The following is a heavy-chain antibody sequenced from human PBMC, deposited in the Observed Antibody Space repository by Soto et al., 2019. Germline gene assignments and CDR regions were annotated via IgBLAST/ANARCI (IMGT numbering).Heavy chain of an antibody. D-gene: IGHD1-1*01. CDR2: ISYDGSNK. J-gene: IGHJ4*02. V-gene: IGHV3-30-3*01. CDR1: GFTFSSYA. CDR3: ARWRTRSNWDPTAY. Sequence: AGSLRLSCAASGFTFSSYAMHWVRQAPGKGLEWVAVISYDGSNKYYADSVKGRFTISRDNSKNTLYLQMNRLRAEDTALYYCARWRTRSNWDPTAYWGQGTLVTVSS.